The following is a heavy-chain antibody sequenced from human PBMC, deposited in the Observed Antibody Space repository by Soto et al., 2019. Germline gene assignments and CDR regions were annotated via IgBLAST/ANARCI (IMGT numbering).Heavy chain of an antibody. CDR3: ARERSAAGTGWFDP. J-gene: IGHJ5*02. Sequence: ASVKVSCKASGGTFSSYTISWVRQAPGQGLEWMGRIIPILGIANYAQKFQGRVTMTRNTSISTAYMELSSLRSEDTAVYYCARERSAAGTGWFDPWGQGTLVTAPQ. D-gene: IGHD6-13*01. CDR2: IIPILGIA. V-gene: IGHV1-69*04. CDR1: GGTFSSYT.